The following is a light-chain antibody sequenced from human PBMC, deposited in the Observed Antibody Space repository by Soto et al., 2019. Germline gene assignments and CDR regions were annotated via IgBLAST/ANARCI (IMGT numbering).Light chain of an antibody. CDR1: SSDVGSYNL. Sequence: QSVLTQPASVSGSPGQSITISCTGTSSDVGSYNLVSWYQQHPGKAPKLMIYEVSKRPSGVSNRFSDSKSGNTASLTISWLQAEDEADYYCCSYAGSSTYVFGTGTKVTVL. CDR2: EVS. J-gene: IGLJ1*01. V-gene: IGLV2-23*02. CDR3: CSYAGSSTYV.